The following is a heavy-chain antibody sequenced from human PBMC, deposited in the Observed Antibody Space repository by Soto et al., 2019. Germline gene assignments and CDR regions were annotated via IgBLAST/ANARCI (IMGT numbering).Heavy chain of an antibody. J-gene: IGHJ5*02. CDR2: IIPIFGTA. CDR3: ARDSRIVGATTPAYNWFDP. V-gene: IGHV1-69*01. Sequence: QVQLVQSGAEVKKPGSSVKVSCKASGGTFSSYAISWVRQAPGQGLEWMGGIIPIFGTANYAQKFQGRVTITEDESTSTAYMELSSLRSEDTAVYYCARDSRIVGATTPAYNWFDPWGQGTLVTVSS. CDR1: GGTFSSYA. D-gene: IGHD1-26*01.